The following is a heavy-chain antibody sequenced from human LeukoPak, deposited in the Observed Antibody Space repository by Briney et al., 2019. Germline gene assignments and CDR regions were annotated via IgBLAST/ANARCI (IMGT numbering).Heavy chain of an antibody. J-gene: IGHJ6*02. D-gene: IGHD6-6*01. Sequence: GGSLRLSCSASGFTFSTYAMHWVRQAHRKGLEYVSAIRSDGGSTYYADSVKGTFTISRDNSKNTLYLQMSSLRPDDTAVYYCVKWRAAMAPRDYYYGMDVWGQGTTVTVSS. CDR1: GFTFSTYA. CDR3: VKWRAAMAPRDYYYGMDV. V-gene: IGHV3-64D*09. CDR2: IRSDGGST.